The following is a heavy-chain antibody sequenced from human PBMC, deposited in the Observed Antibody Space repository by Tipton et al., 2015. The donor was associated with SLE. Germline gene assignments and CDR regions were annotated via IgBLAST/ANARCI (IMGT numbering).Heavy chain of an antibody. Sequence: TLSLTCTVSGGSISSGSYYWSWIRQPAGKGLEWIGRIYTSGSTNYNPSLKSRVTISVDTSKNQFSLKLSSVTAADTAVYYCASLYDSSGYSLNYFDYWGQGTLVTVSS. J-gene: IGHJ4*02. CDR3: ASLYDSSGYSLNYFDY. CDR2: IYTSGST. D-gene: IGHD3-22*01. CDR1: GGSISSGSYY. V-gene: IGHV4-61*02.